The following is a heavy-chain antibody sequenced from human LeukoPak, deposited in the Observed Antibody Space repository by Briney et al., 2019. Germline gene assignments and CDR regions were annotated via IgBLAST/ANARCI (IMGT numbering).Heavy chain of an antibody. CDR3: ARGDYYGSGSSPIDY. V-gene: IGHV4-34*01. CDR1: GGSFSGYY. CDR2: INHSGST. Sequence: PSETLSLTCAVYGGSFSGYYWSWIRQPPGKGLEWIGEINHSGSTNYNPSLKSRVTISVDTSKNQFSLKLSSVTAADTAVYYCARGDYYGSGSSPIDYWGQGTLVTVST. J-gene: IGHJ4*02. D-gene: IGHD3-10*01.